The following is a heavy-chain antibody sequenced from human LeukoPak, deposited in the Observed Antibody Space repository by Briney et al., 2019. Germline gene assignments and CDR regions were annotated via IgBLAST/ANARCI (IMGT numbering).Heavy chain of an antibody. Sequence: PSETLSLTCTVSGGSISSYYWSWVRQPAGKGLEWIGRIYTSGSTNYNPSLKSRVTMSVDTSKNQFSLKLSSVTAADTAVYYCARDCTNGVCYTAPYYYYGMDVWGQGTTVTVSS. V-gene: IGHV4-4*07. J-gene: IGHJ6*02. D-gene: IGHD2-8*01. CDR1: GGSISSYY. CDR3: ARDCTNGVCYTAPYYYYGMDV. CDR2: IYTSGST.